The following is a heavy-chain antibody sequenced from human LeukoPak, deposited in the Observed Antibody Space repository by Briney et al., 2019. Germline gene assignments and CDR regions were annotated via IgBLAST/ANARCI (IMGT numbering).Heavy chain of an antibody. D-gene: IGHD6-19*01. J-gene: IGHJ4*02. CDR1: GFTFSSYS. V-gene: IGHV3-48*04. Sequence: GGSLRLSCAASGFTFSSYSMNWVRQAPGKGLEWVSYISSSSSTIYYADSVKGRFTISRDNAKNSLYLQMNSLRAEDTAVYYCARGRWSIAVAGVFDYWGQGTLVTVSS. CDR3: ARGRWSIAVAGVFDY. CDR2: ISSSSSTI.